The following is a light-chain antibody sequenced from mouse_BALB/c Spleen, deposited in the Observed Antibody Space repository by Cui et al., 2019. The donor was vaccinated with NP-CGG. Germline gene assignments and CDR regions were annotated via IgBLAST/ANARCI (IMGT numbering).Light chain of an antibody. Sequence: DSVMTQSPSSLTVTVGKKVTMRCKSSQSLLNRGNQKDFLTWYQQKPGQPPKLLIYWASTRESGVPDLFTGSGSGTDFTLTISTVQAEDLAVNCCQNDYSYPYTFGGGTKLEIK. CDR2: WAS. J-gene: IGKJ2*01. CDR1: QSLLNRGNQKDF. CDR3: QNDYSYPYT. V-gene: IGKV8-19*01.